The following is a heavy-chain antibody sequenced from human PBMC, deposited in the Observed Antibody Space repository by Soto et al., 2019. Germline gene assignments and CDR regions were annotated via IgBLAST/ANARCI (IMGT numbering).Heavy chain of an antibody. J-gene: IGHJ6*03. Sequence: EVQLVESGGGLVQPGGSLRLSCAASGFTVSSNYMSWVRQAPGKGLEWVSVIYSGGSTYYADSVKGRFTISRDNSKNTVYLQMNSLSAEDTAVYYCARDRHSGYCTNGVCQLSYSYMDVWGKGTTVTVSS. V-gene: IGHV3-66*01. D-gene: IGHD2-8*01. CDR2: IYSGGST. CDR3: ARDRHSGYCTNGVCQLSYSYMDV. CDR1: GFTVSSNY.